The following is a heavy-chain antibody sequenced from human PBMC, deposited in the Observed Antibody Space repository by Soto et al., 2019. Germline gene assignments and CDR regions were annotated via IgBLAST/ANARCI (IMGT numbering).Heavy chain of an antibody. CDR3: ARITQIASSHWFDP. Sequence: GPTLVNPTETRALTCTVSGFSLSNARMGVSWIRQLPGKALEWLAHIFSNDEKSYSTSLKSRLTISKDTSKSQVVLTMTNMDPVDTATYYCARITQIASSHWFDPWGQGTLVTVSS. CDR2: IFSNDEK. D-gene: IGHD2-15*01. V-gene: IGHV2-26*01. CDR1: GFSLSNARMG. J-gene: IGHJ5*02.